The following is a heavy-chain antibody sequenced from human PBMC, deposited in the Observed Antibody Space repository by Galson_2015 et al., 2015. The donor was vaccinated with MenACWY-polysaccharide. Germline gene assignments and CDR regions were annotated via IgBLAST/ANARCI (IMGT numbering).Heavy chain of an antibody. CDR3: ARDGSPDYGGNSPYYYYGMDV. Sequence: SLRLSCAASGFTFSSYAMHWVRQAPGKGLEWVAVISYDGSNKYYADSVKGRFTISRDNSKNTLYLQMNSLRAEDTAVYYCARDGSPDYGGNSPYYYYGMDVWGQGTTVTVSS. J-gene: IGHJ6*02. CDR2: ISYDGSNK. CDR1: GFTFSSYA. D-gene: IGHD4-23*01. V-gene: IGHV3-30-3*01.